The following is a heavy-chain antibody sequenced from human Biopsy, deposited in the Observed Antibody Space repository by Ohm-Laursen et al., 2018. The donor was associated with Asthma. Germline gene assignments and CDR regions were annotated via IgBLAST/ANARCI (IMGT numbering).Heavy chain of an antibody. CDR1: GFTFRNFG. J-gene: IGHJ4*02. CDR2: ISSDVRE. D-gene: IGHD2-21*01. Sequence: SLRLSCAASGFTFRNFGMHWVRQAPGKGLEWVALISSDVREWYADSVKGRFTISRDNSKNSLFLQMNSLRAEDTAVYYCARLIPGNSDYWGQGTLVTVSS. V-gene: IGHV3-30*03. CDR3: ARLIPGNSDY.